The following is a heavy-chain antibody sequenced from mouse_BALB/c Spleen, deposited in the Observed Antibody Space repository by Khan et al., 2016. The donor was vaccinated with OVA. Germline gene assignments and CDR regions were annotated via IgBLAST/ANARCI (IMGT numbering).Heavy chain of an antibody. CDR3: ARRGIDYFGSSYYYAMDY. CDR2: IDTATGEP. J-gene: IGHJ4*01. V-gene: IGHV9-2-1*01. Sequence: QIQLVQSGPVLKKPGETVKISCRASGYTFTDYSIHWVKQAPGKGLKWMGWIDTATGEPTYADDFKGRFDFSSETSASTAYLQINNLKNEDATTYFSARRGIDYFGSSYYYAMDYWGQGTSVTVSS. CDR1: GYTFTDYS. D-gene: IGHD1-1*01.